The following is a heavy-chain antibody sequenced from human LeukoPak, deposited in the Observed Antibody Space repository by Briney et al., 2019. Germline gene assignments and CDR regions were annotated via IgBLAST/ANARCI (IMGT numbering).Heavy chain of an antibody. CDR2: INPSSGGT. CDR3: ARDPGQWLVPDYYYYGMDV. CDR1: GYTFTGYY. D-gene: IGHD6-19*01. J-gene: IGHJ6*02. V-gene: IGHV1-2*02. Sequence: ASVKVSCKASGYTFTGYYMHWVRQAPGQGLEWMGWINPSSGGTNYAQKFQGRVTMTRDTSIGTAYMELSRLRSDDTAVYYCARDPGQWLVPDYYYYGMDVWGQGTTVTVSS.